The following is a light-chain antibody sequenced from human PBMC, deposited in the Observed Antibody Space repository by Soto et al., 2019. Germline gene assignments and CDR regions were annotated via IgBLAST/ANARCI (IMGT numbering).Light chain of an antibody. J-gene: IGKJ1*01. CDR1: QSVSSY. CDR3: QQRSNWPVT. CDR2: DAS. Sequence: EIVLTQSPATLSLSPGEGATLSCRASQSVSSYLAWYQQKPDQAPRLLIYDASNRATGIPARFSGSGSGTDFTHIITSLVPEDFAVYSCQQRSNWPVTFGLGTKVEV. V-gene: IGKV3-11*01.